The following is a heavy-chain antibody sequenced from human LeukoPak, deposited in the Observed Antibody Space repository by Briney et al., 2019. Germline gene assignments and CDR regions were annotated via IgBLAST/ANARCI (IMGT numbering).Heavy chain of an antibody. D-gene: IGHD4-17*01. Sequence: PGGSLRLSCAASGFTFSSYSMNWVRQAPGKGLEWVSSISSSSSYIYYADSVKGRFTIPRDNAKNSLYLQMNSLRAEDTAVYYCAREGGDYVAPFDYWGQGTLVTVSS. CDR3: AREGGDYVAPFDY. CDR2: ISSSSSYI. CDR1: GFTFSSYS. J-gene: IGHJ4*02. V-gene: IGHV3-21*01.